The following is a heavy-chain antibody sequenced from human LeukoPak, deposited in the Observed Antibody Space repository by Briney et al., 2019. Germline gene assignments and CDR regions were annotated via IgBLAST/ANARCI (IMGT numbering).Heavy chain of an antibody. CDR1: GFTFSSYW. V-gene: IGHV3-7*01. Sequence: GGSLRLSCAASGFTFSSYWMSWVRQAPGKGLEWVANIKQDGSEKYYVDSVKGRFTISRDNAKNSLYLQMNSLRAEDTAVYYCARDNSVGDIAWWFDPWGQGTLVTVSS. J-gene: IGHJ5*02. CDR3: ARDNSVGDIAWWFDP. D-gene: IGHD3-16*02. CDR2: IKQDGSEK.